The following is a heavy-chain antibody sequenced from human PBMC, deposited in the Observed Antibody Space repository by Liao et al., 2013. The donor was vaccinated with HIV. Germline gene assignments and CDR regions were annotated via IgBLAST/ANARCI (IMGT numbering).Heavy chain of an antibody. CDR2: IYTSGST. V-gene: IGHV4-61*02. CDR3: ARAEVGATTSFKY. J-gene: IGHJ4*02. D-gene: IGHD1-26*01. CDR1: GGSISSSSYY. Sequence: QLQLQESGPGLVKPSETLSLTCTVSGGSISSSSYYWSWIRQPAGKGLEWIGRIYTSGSTNYNPSLKSRVTMSVDTSKNQFSLKLSSVTAADTAVYYCARAEVGATTSFKYWGQGTLVTVSS.